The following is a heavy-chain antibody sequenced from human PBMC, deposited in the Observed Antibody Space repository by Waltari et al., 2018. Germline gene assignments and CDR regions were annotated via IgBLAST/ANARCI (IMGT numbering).Heavy chain of an antibody. CDR3: ARAGDSSGGEDY. J-gene: IGHJ4*02. Sequence: QVQLVESGGGVVQPGRSLRLSCAASGFTFSSYAMHWVRQAPGKGLEWVAVISYDGSNKYYADSVKGRFTISRDNSKNTLYLQMNSLRAEDTAVYYCARAGDSSGGEDYWGQGTWSPSPQ. CDR1: GFTFSSYA. D-gene: IGHD3-22*01. CDR2: ISYDGSNK. V-gene: IGHV3-30-3*01.